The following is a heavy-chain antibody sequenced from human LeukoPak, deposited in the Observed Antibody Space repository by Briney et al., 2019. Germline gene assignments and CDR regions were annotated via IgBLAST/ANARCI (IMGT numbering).Heavy chain of an antibody. J-gene: IGHJ4*02. V-gene: IGHV4-59*11. CDR3: ARVSSCSSTSCYRMGPVRTFDY. CDR2: IYYSGST. Sequence: SETLSLTCTVSGGSTSSHYWSWIRQPPGKGLEWIGYIYYSGSTNYNPSLKSRVTISVDTSKNQFSLKLSSVTAADTAVYYCARVSSCSSTSCYRMGPVRTFDYWGQGTLVTVSS. D-gene: IGHD2-2*02. CDR1: GGSTSSHY.